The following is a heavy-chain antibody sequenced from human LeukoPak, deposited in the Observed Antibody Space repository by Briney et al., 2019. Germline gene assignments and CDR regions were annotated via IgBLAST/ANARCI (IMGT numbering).Heavy chain of an antibody. CDR1: GYTFTGYY. CDR3: ARVARDSSSWYLRYFDY. D-gene: IGHD6-13*01. V-gene: IGHV1-2*06. Sequence: ASVKVSXKTSGYTFTGYYMHWVRQAPGQGLEWMGRINPNSGGTNYAQKFQGRVTMTRDTSISTAYMELSRLRSDDTAVYYCARVARDSSSWYLRYFDYWGQGTLVTVSS. CDR2: INPNSGGT. J-gene: IGHJ4*02.